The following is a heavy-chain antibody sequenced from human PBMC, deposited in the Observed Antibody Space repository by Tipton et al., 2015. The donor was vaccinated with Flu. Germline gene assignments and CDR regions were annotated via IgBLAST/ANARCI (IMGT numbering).Heavy chain of an antibody. CDR1: GFTFSSYG. CDR2: ISYDGSNK. Sequence: SLRLSCAASGFTFSSYGMHWVRQAPGKGLEWVAVISYDGSNKYYADSVKGRFTISRDNSKNTLYLQMNSLRAEDTAVYYCAKLITIQGFDYWGQGTLVTVSS. V-gene: IGHV3-30*18. J-gene: IGHJ4*02. CDR3: AKLITIQGFDY. D-gene: IGHD3-3*01.